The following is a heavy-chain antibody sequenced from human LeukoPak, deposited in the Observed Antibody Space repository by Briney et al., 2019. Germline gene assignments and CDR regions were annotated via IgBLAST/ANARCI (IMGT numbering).Heavy chain of an antibody. J-gene: IGHJ3*02. CDR1: GYTFTNYG. Sequence: ASVKVSCKASGYTFTNYGFSWGRQAPGQGLEWMGWISGYNGDTNYAQKFQGRVTMTTDTSPSTAYMELRSLRSDDTVVFFKPKTAYDILTGYFRTRTPTSDDAFDIWGQGTMVTVSS. V-gene: IGHV1-18*01. CDR2: ISGYNGDT. CDR3: PKTAYDILTGYFRTRTPTSDDAFDI. D-gene: IGHD3-9*01.